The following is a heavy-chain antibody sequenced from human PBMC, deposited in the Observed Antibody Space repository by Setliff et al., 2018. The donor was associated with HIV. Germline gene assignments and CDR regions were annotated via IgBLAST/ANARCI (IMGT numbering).Heavy chain of an antibody. J-gene: IGHJ6*03. V-gene: IGHV4-61*02. CDR1: GGSISSDSYY. CDR3: ARGLVNLSRYYYYYMDV. D-gene: IGHD3-10*01. Sequence: SETLSLTCTVSGGSISSDSYYWSWIRQPAGKGLEWIGRIYTSGSSNYNPSLKSRVTISVDTSKSQFSLKLSSVTAADTAVYYCARGLVNLSRYYYYYMDVWGKGTTVPVSS. CDR2: IYTSGSS.